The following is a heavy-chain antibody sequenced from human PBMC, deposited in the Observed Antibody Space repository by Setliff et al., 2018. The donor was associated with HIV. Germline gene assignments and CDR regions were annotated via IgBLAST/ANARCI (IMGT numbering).Heavy chain of an antibody. CDR3: ARDRGSDPYAPIDY. D-gene: IGHD2-2*01. Sequence: PGGSLRLSCAASGFTFSSYGMHWVRQAPGKGLEWGALIWYDGSNKDYADSVKGRFTISRDNSKNTLYLQMNSLRGEDTAVYYCARDRGSDPYAPIDYWGQGTLVTVSS. J-gene: IGHJ4*02. CDR1: GFTFSSYG. CDR2: IWYDGSNK. V-gene: IGHV3-33*01.